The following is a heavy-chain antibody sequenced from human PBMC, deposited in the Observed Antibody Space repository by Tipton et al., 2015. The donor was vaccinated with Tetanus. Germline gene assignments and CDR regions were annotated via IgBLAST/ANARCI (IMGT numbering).Heavy chain of an antibody. Sequence: GLVKPSETLSLNCTVSVGAIIDSYWGWIRQSPGKGLEWIGYIYYSGSTNYNPSLESRVTVSVDTSKNQFSLKLRSVTAADTAVYYCARLYSYGSLYWFDPWGQGTLVTVSS. J-gene: IGHJ5*02. CDR2: IYYSGST. D-gene: IGHD5-18*01. CDR1: VGAIIDSY. CDR3: ARLYSYGSLYWFDP. V-gene: IGHV4-59*01.